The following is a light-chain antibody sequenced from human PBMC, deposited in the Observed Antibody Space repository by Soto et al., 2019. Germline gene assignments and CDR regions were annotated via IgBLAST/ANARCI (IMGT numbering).Light chain of an antibody. V-gene: IGKV1-5*03. Sequence: DIQMTQSPSTLSASVGDRVTITCRASQGISTRLAWYQQKPGKGPKLLIYELSNLEGGVPSRFSGSGSGTEFTITIGSLQPYYFATYYCQQYRSYFQISVGQATRLEIK. CDR2: ELS. CDR3: QQYRSYFQIS. CDR1: QGISTR. J-gene: IGKJ5*01.